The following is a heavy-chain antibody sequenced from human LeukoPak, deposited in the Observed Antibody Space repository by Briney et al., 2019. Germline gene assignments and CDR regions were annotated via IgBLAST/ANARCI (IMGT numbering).Heavy chain of an antibody. CDR2: IYPGDSDT. V-gene: IGHV5-51*01. CDR3: ARADIVVVPAAIQGDAFDI. J-gene: IGHJ3*02. Sequence: GESLKISCRGSGYSFTSYWIGWVRQMPGKGLEWMGIIYPGDSDTRYSPSFQGQVTISADKSISTAYLQWSSLKASDTAMYYCARADIVVVPAAIQGDAFDIWGQGTMVTVS. CDR1: GYSFTSYW. D-gene: IGHD2-2*02.